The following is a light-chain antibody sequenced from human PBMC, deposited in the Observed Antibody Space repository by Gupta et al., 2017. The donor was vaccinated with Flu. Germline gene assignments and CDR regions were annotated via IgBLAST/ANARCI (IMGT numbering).Light chain of an antibody. CDR3: AAWDDSLRGLWV. J-gene: IGLJ3*02. CDR2: KDN. V-gene: IGLV1-47*01. Sequence: QSVLTQPPSASGTPGQGVTISCSGSSSNIGSNYVYWYQQFPGTAPKLLIYKDNRRPSGVPDRFSGSKSSTSASLAISGLRSEDEADYYCAAWDDSLRGLWVFGAGTRLTVL. CDR1: SSNIGSNY.